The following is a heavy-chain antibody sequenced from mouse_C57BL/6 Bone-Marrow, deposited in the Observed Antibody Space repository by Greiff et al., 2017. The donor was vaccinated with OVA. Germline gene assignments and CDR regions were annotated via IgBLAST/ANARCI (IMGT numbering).Heavy chain of an antibody. CDR1: GYTFTSYG. D-gene: IGHD4-1*01. J-gene: IGHJ2*01. Sequence: QVQLQQPGAELVKPGASVKMSCKASGYTFTSYGISWVKQRTGQGLEWIGEIYPRSGNTYYNEKFKGKATLTADKSSSTAYMELRSLTSEDSAVYFCARSGNWDEDYWGQGTTLTVSS. CDR3: ARSGNWDEDY. CDR2: IYPRSGNT. V-gene: IGHV1-81*01.